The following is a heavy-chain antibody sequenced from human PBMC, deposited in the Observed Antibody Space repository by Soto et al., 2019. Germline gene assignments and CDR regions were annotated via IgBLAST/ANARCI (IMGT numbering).Heavy chain of an antibody. V-gene: IGHV1-18*04. J-gene: IGHJ6*02. CDR1: GYTFTNYA. Sequence: QVQLVQSGTAVKKPVASVKVSCKASGYTFTNYAISWVRQAPGQGLEWRGWISAYSDRTNYEQKLQGRVTMTTDTATSTAYMEVRSLRSDDTAVYYCARDRDYDYDNSDKYHSGYAMDVWGQGTTVTISS. CDR3: ARDRDYDYDNSDKYHSGYAMDV. D-gene: IGHD3-22*01. CDR2: ISAYSDRT.